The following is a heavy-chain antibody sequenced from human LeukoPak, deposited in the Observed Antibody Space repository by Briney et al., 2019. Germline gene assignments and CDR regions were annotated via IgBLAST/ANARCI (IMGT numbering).Heavy chain of an antibody. CDR3: ARGRYCSSTSRHMEL. CDR1: GFTFSSYS. CDR2: ISSSSSYI. D-gene: IGHD2-2*01. J-gene: IGHJ6*03. V-gene: IGHV3-21*01. Sequence: PGGSLRLSCAASGFTFSSYSMNWVRQAPGKGLEWVSSISSSSSYIYYADSVKGRFTISRDNAKNSLYLQMNSLRAEDTSVYYCARGRYCSSTSRHMELLGKGPTVTVSS.